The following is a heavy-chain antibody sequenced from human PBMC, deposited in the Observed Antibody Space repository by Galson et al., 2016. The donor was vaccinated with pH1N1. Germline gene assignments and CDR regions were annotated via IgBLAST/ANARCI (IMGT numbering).Heavy chain of an antibody. CDR1: GLTFSNYA. J-gene: IGHJ4*02. V-gene: IGHV3-23*01. D-gene: IGHD4-11*01. CDR2: ISGSGFTT. Sequence: SLRLSCAASGLTFSNYAMSWVRQAPGKGLEWVSTISGSGFTTFFADSVKGRFTISRDNSKNTFHLQLNSLRAEDTAIYYCAKGGHYSSFDYWGQGALVTVSS. CDR3: AKGGHYSSFDY.